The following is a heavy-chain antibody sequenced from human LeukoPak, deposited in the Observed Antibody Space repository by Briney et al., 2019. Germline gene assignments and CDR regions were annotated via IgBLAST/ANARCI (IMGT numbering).Heavy chain of an antibody. CDR3: ARASVVSPYYYYGMDV. Sequence: SETLSLTCTVSGGSIGTYYWSWIRQPPGKGLEWIGYIYYSGSTNYNPSLKSRVTISVDTSKNQFSLKLSSVTAADTAVYYCARASVVSPYYYYGMDVWGQGTTVTVSS. CDR1: GGSIGTYY. CDR2: IYYSGST. J-gene: IGHJ6*02. D-gene: IGHD4-23*01. V-gene: IGHV4-59*01.